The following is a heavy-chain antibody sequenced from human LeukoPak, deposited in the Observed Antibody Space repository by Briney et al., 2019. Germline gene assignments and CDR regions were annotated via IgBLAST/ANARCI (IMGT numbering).Heavy chain of an antibody. Sequence: PGGSLTLSCAASGFTFSKYWMLWVRQAPAKGLESVSRINTDGTVTTYADSVKGRFTVSRDNADNTMFLQMNSVRDEDTAVYYCATKQWLAPPPDSWGQGTPVTVS. V-gene: IGHV3-74*01. CDR3: ATKQWLAPPPDS. J-gene: IGHJ4*02. D-gene: IGHD6-19*01. CDR1: GFTFSKYW. CDR2: INTDGTVT.